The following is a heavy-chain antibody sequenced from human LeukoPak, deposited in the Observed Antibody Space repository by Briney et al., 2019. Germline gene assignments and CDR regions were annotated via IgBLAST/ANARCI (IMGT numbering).Heavy chain of an antibody. CDR2: IPDDGSRK. D-gene: IGHD2-15*01. CDR1: GFTFSSYG. J-gene: IGHJ4*02. Sequence: GGSLRLSCAASGFTFSSYGMHWVRQAPGKGLEWVAFIPDDGSRKHYGDSVQGRFTISRDNSKNTLYLQMNSLRVEDTALYYCAREGGGGSCFDYWGQGTLVTVSS. V-gene: IGHV3-30*03. CDR3: AREGGGGSCFDY.